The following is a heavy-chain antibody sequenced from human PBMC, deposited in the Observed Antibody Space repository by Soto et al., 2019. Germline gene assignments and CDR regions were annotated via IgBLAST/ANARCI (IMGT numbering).Heavy chain of an antibody. J-gene: IGHJ4*02. Sequence: GGSLRLSCAASGFTFSSYAMHWVRQAPGKGLEWVAVISYDGSNKYYADSVKGRFTISRDNSKNTLYLQMNSLRAEDTAVYYCARDRLYYFDYWGQGTLVTVSS. V-gene: IGHV3-30-3*01. CDR1: GFTFSSYA. D-gene: IGHD6-19*01. CDR2: ISYDGSNK. CDR3: ARDRLYYFDY.